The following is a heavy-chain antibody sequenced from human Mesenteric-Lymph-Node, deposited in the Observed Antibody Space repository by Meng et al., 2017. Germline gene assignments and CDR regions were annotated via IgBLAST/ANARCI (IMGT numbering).Heavy chain of an antibody. CDR1: GFTFSNAW. CDR2: IKSKTDGGTT. V-gene: IGHV3-15*01. J-gene: IGHJ6*02. Sequence: GESLKISCAASGFTFSNAWMSWVRQAPGKGLEWVGRIKSKTDGGTTDYAAPVKGRFTISRDDSKNTLYLQMYSLKTEDTAVYYCVTVTTFYYYYGMDVWGQGTTVTVSS. CDR3: VTVTTFYYYYGMDV. D-gene: IGHD4-17*01.